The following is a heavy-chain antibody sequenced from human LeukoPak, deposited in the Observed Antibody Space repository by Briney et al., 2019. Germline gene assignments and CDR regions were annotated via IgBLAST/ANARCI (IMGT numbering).Heavy chain of an antibody. CDR3: ARGYYDSSGYSYYFDY. CDR1: GGTFSSYA. D-gene: IGHD3-22*01. Sequence: SVKVSCKASGGTFSSYAISWVRQAPGQGLEWMGGIIPIFGTANYAQKFQGRVTITTDGSTSTAYMELSSLRSEDTAVYYCARGYYDSSGYSYYFDYWGQGTLVTVSS. J-gene: IGHJ4*02. V-gene: IGHV1-69*05. CDR2: IIPIFGTA.